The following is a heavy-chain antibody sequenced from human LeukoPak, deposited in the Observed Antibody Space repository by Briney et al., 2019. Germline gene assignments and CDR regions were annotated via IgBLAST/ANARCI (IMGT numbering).Heavy chain of an antibody. Sequence: GGSLRLSCAASGFTFNTYAMNWVRQAPGKGLEWVAFVRYDGINKYYADSVEGRFTISRDNSKNTLHLQMNRLRAEDTAIYYCARGFDGSGWYQYYFDYWGQGTLVTVSS. J-gene: IGHJ4*02. CDR2: VRYDGINK. D-gene: IGHD6-19*01. CDR3: ARGFDGSGWYQYYFDY. V-gene: IGHV3-30*02. CDR1: GFTFNTYA.